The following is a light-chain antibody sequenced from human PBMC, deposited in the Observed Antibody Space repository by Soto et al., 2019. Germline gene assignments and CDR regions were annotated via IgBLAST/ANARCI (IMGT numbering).Light chain of an antibody. V-gene: IGLV2-23*02. CDR3: WSFTTSSTWL. CDR1: SSGIGTYNY. J-gene: IGLJ3*02. Sequence: QSALTQPASVSGSPGQSITISCSETSSGIGTYNYVSWYQLHPGKVPKLIIYEVNNRPSGISPRFSGSKSGKTASLTISGLQAEDEADYYCWSFTTSSTWLFGGGTKLTLL. CDR2: EVN.